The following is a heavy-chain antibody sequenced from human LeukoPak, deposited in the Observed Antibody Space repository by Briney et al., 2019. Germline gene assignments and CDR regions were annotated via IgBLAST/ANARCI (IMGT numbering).Heavy chain of an antibody. D-gene: IGHD3-10*01. CDR1: GFTFTTYS. CDR2: ISYNGNNQ. Sequence: PGGSLRLSCAASGFTFTTYSMLWVRQAPDKGLEWVAVISYNGNNQYYADSVKGRFTISRDNSKNMLYLQMNSPRAEDTAVYYCASLGTGSGSYSSDYWGQGTLVTVSS. V-gene: IGHV3-30*03. J-gene: IGHJ4*02. CDR3: ASLGTGSGSYSSDY.